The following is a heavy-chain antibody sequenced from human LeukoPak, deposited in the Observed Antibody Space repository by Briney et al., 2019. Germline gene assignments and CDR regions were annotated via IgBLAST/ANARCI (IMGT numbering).Heavy chain of an antibody. V-gene: IGHV3-49*03. CDR2: IRSKAYGGTI. D-gene: IGHD6-19*01. CDR3: TRDSYSSGWLNDAFDI. Sequence: PGGSLRLSCRASGFTFGDYAMSWFRQAPGKGLEWVGFIRSKAYGGTIEYAASVKGRFTMSRDDSKSIAYLQMNSLKTEDTAVYYSTRDSYSSGWLNDAFDIWGQGTMVTVSS. CDR1: GFTFGDYA. J-gene: IGHJ3*02.